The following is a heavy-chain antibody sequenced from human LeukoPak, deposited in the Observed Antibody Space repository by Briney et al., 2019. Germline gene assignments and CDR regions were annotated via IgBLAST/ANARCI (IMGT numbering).Heavy chain of an antibody. V-gene: IGHV4-59*01. J-gene: IGHJ4*02. Sequence: TSETLSLTCTVSGGSISSYYWSWIRQPPGKGLEWIGYIYYSGSTNYNPSLKSRVTISVDTSKNQFSLKLSSVTAADTAVYYCAGSPWSGIAVDYWGQGTLVTVSS. CDR1: GGSISSYY. CDR3: AGSPWSGIAVDY. D-gene: IGHD6-13*01. CDR2: IYYSGST.